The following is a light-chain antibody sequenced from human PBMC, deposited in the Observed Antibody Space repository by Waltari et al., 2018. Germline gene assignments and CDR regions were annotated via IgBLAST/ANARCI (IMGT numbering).Light chain of an antibody. CDR3: QSYDSTDVI. V-gene: IGLV6-57*01. CDR2: GDT. J-gene: IGLJ2*01. Sequence: FILTQPHSVSESPGKTVTIPCSPTSGPLARNHVPWYQQRPVSPPTVVIHGDTQRPSGVPDRFSGSIDSSSNSASLTISGLKTEDEADYYCQSYDSTDVIFGGGTKLTVL. CDR1: SGPLARNH.